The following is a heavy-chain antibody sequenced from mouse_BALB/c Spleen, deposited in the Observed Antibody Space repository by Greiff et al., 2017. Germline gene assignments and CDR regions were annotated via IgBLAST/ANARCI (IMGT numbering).Heavy chain of an antibody. V-gene: IGHV1-54*01. J-gene: IGHJ4*01. CDR3: AREDGYYDAMDY. D-gene: IGHD2-3*01. Sequence: VQLQQSGAELVRPGTSVKVSCKASGYAFTNYLIEWVKQRPGQGLEWIGVINPGSGGTNYNEKFKGKATLTVDTSSSTAYMQLSSLTSEDTAVYCCAREDGYYDAMDYWGQGTSVTVAS. CDR2: INPGSGGT. CDR1: GYAFTNYL.